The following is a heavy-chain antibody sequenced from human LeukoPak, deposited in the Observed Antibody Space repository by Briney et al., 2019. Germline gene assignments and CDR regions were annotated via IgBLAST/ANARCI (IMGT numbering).Heavy chain of an antibody. CDR2: INHSGST. J-gene: IGHJ4*02. CDR1: GGSFSGYY. D-gene: IGHD3-22*01. CDR3: ARGPQRAYYYDSNGLIGY. Sequence: PSETLSLTCAVYGGSFSGYYWSWICQPPGKGLEWIGEINHSGSTNYNPSLKSRVTISVDTSKNQFSLKLSSVTAADTAVYYCARGPQRAYYYDSNGLIGYWGQGTLVTVSS. V-gene: IGHV4-34*01.